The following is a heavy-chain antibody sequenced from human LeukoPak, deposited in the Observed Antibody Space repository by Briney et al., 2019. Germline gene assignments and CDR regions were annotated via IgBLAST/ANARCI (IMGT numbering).Heavy chain of an antibody. CDR2: INEDGSTT. D-gene: IGHD1-26*01. CDR3: VRDLGGRSGH. J-gene: IGHJ4*02. Sequence: GVSLRRSCAASGFTFSSNWMHWARQAPGKGLVWVSRINEDGSTTNYADSVKGRSTIFRDNAKNTLYLQMNSLRAEDTAVYYCVRDLGGRSGHWGQGTLVTVSS. CDR1: GFTFSSNW. V-gene: IGHV3-74*01.